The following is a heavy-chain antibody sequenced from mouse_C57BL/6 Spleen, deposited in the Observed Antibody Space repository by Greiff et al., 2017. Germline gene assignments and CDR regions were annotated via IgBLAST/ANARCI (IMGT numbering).Heavy chain of an antibody. CDR3: ARHQFITTGGYYFDY. J-gene: IGHJ2*01. CDR2: ISSGGSYT. D-gene: IGHD1-1*01. CDR1: GFTFSSYG. Sequence: EVMLVESGGDLVKPGGSLKLSCAASGFTFSSYGMSWVRQTPDKRLEWVATISSGGSYTYYPDSVKGRFTISRDNAKNTLYLQMSSLKSEDTAIYYCARHQFITTGGYYFDYWGQGTTLTVSS. V-gene: IGHV5-6*02.